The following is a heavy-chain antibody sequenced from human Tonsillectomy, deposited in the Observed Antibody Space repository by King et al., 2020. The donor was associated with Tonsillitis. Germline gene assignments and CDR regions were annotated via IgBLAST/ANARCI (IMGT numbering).Heavy chain of an antibody. Sequence: VQLVESGGGVVQPGRSLRLSCAASRFTFSKSAMHWVRQAPGKGLEWVAVISYDGSNKYYADSVKGRFTISRDNSKNTRYMQMNRLSAEDTAVYYCVRDLGIVVVVAAIFEYWGQGTLVTVSS. D-gene: IGHD2-15*01. CDR1: RFTFSKSA. CDR3: VRDLGIVVVVAAIFEY. V-gene: IGHV3-30-3*01. CDR2: ISYDGSNK. J-gene: IGHJ4*02.